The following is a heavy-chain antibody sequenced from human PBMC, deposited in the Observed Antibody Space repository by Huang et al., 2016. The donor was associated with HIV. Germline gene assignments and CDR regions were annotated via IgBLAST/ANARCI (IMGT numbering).Heavy chain of an antibody. Sequence: QVQLVQSGAEVKKPGASGKVSCKASGYTFTDYGISWVRQAPGQGLGWGGWISNYHRPTDYTQKVQGRVTRTTDPSPSTDYMELRRLTSDDTAVYYCARDRGRHYYDTTGYRTYDGFDFWGRGTMVSVSS. J-gene: IGHJ3*01. V-gene: IGHV1-18*04. D-gene: IGHD3-22*01. CDR1: GYTFTDYG. CDR3: ARDRGRHYYDTTGYRTYDGFDF. CDR2: ISNYHRPT.